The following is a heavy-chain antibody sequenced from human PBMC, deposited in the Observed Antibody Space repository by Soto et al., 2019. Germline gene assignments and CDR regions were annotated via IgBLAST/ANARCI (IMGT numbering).Heavy chain of an antibody. CDR2: SSGYNGNT. V-gene: IGHV1-18*01. D-gene: IGHD5-18*01. Sequence: ASVEVSCKASGYTISNYGLSWVRQAPGEGLEWMGGSSGYNGNTISAVRFLVRLTMTTSTSPSTAYMEVRTLTSDDTAVYYCPCDKGYGFGSSSSSVMDVWGQGTT. CDR1: GYTISNYG. CDR3: PCDKGYGFGSSSSSVMDV. J-gene: IGHJ6*02.